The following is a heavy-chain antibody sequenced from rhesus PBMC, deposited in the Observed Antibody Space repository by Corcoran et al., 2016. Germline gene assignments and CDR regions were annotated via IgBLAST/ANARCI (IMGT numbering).Heavy chain of an antibody. CDR3: TRVQYQYYFDY. CDR1: GFTFSSYE. Sequence: DVQLVESGGGLVKPGGSLRLSCVASGFTFSSYEMPWVRQAPGKGLAWVSVISESGGTIYYADAVKGRFTISRDNTKNSLFLQMNSLRAEDMAVYYCTRVQYQYYFDYWGQGALVTVSS. D-gene: IGHD3-3*01. CDR2: ISESGGTI. J-gene: IGHJ4*01. V-gene: IGHV3-100*02.